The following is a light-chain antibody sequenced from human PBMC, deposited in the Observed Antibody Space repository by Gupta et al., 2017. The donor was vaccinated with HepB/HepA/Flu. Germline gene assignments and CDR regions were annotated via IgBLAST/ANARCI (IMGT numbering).Light chain of an antibody. CDR2: AAS. J-gene: IGKJ5*01. CDR3: QHLNIYP. CDR1: QDIRSY. Sequence: DIQLTQSPSFLSTSVGDRVTITCRASQDIRSYLAWYQQKPGKAPNLLIYAASTLQSGVQSRFSGGGSGTEFTLTSRRLQTEDFETYDAQHLNIYPFGQGTRMEIK. V-gene: IGKV1-9*01.